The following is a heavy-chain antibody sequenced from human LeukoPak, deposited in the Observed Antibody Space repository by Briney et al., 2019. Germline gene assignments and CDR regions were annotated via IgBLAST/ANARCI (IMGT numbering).Heavy chain of an antibody. V-gene: IGHV3-9*01. Sequence: PGGSLRLSCAASGFTFSKAWMNWVRQAPGKGLEWVSGISWNSGSIGYADSVKGRFTISRDNAKNSLYLQMNSLRAEDTALYYCAKAVGDGYNLRLSPSDYWGQGTLVTVSS. CDR1: GFTFSKAW. CDR2: ISWNSGSI. D-gene: IGHD5-24*01. J-gene: IGHJ4*02. CDR3: AKAVGDGYNLRLSPSDY.